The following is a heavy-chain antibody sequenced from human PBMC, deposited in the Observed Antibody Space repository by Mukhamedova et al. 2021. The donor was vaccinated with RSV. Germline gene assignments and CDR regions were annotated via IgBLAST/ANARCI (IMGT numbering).Heavy chain of an antibody. J-gene: IGHJ3*02. D-gene: IGHD2-2*01. CDR1: SIETYG. CDR3: VRDSSYGAFDI. CDR2: SCANDACT. Sequence: SIETYGMNWVRQATGKGLEWVSASCANDACTGYADSVKGRFTIARDNTKKSLYLQMNDLRAEDPALYHCVRDSSYGAFDIWGQG. V-gene: IGHV3-20*01.